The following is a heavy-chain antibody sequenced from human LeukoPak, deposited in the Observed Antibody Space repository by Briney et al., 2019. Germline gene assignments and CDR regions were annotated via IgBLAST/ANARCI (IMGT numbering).Heavy chain of an antibody. CDR3: ATGLLWDAFDV. CDR1: GFTFSNSD. CDR2: ISTTGGTT. D-gene: IGHD2/OR15-2a*01. J-gene: IGHJ3*01. Sequence: GGSLRLSCAASGFTFSNSDMSWVRQAPGKGLEWVSAISTTGGTTYYADSVKGRFTISRDNSKNSLYLQMNSLRAEDTALYYCATGLLWDAFDVWGQGTMVTVSS. V-gene: IGHV3-23*01.